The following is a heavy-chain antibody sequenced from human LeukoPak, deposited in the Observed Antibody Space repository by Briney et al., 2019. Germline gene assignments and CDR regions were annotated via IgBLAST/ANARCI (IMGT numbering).Heavy chain of an antibody. J-gene: IGHJ6*02. CDR1: GGSISSSSYY. CDR3: ARERQGYDFWSGYENYYHYGMDV. V-gene: IGHV4-39*02. CDR2: IYYSGST. D-gene: IGHD3-3*01. Sequence: SETLSVTCTVSGGSISSSSYYWGWIRQPPGKGLEWIGSIYYSGSTYYNPSLKSRVTISVDTSTNQFSLKLSSVTAADTAVYYCARERQGYDFWSGYENYYHYGMDVWGQGTTVTVSS.